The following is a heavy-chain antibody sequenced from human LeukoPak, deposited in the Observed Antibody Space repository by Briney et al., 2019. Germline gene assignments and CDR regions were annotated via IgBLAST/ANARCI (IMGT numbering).Heavy chain of an antibody. CDR1: GFIFSNYV. CDR3: ARDTRTTRERWFDP. V-gene: IGHV3-33*01. D-gene: IGHD2-15*01. Sequence: GGSLRLSCAASGFIFSNYVMHWVRQAPGKGLDWVALIWYDGSNDYYAGSVKGRFTISRDNSKSTLYLQLNSLRAEDTAVYYCARDTRTTRERWFDPWGQGTLVTVSS. J-gene: IGHJ5*02. CDR2: IWYDGSND.